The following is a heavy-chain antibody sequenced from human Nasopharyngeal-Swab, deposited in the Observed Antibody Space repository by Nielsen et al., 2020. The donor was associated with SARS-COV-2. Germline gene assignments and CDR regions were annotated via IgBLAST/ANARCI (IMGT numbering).Heavy chain of an antibody. Sequence: ESLKISCTVSGGSISSYYWRWIRQSPGKGLEWIGYIYYSGSTNYNPSLKSRVTISVDTSKNQFSLKLSSVTAADTAVYYCARDGGQWAFDIWGQGTMVTVSS. CDR1: GGSISSYY. D-gene: IGHD6-19*01. CDR2: IYYSGST. J-gene: IGHJ3*02. V-gene: IGHV4-59*13. CDR3: ARDGGQWAFDI.